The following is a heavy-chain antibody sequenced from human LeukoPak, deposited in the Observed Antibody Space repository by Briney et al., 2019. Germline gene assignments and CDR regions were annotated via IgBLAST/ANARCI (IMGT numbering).Heavy chain of an antibody. Sequence: GASVKVSCKASGYTFTSYYMHWVRQAPGQGLEWMGIINPGGGSTSYAQKFQGRVTMTRDMSTSTVYMELSSLRSDDTAVYYCARNWRYDILTGYYDTDYWGQGTLVTVSS. CDR3: ARNWRYDILTGYYDTDY. J-gene: IGHJ4*02. V-gene: IGHV1-46*01. CDR2: INPGGGST. D-gene: IGHD3-9*01. CDR1: GYTFTSYY.